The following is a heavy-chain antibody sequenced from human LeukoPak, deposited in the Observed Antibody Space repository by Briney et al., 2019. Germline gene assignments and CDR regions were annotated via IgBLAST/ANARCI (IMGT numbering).Heavy chain of an antibody. J-gene: IGHJ3*02. CDR2: ISYDGSNK. CDR3: AREGLYSSTLTAFDI. CDR1: GFTFSSYA. V-gene: IGHV3-30*04. Sequence: PGRSLRLSCAASGFTFSSYAMHGVRQAPGKGLEGVAVISYDGSNKYYADSVKGRFTISRDNSKNTLYLQMNSLRAEDTAVYYCAREGLYSSTLTAFDIWGQGTMVTVSS. D-gene: IGHD6-13*01.